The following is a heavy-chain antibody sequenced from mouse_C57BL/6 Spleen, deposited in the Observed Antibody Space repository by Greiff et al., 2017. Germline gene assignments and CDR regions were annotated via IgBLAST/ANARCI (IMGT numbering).Heavy chain of an antibody. Sequence: QVQLQQSGAELMKPGASVKLSCKATGYKITGYWIEWVKQRPGHGLEWIGEILPGSGSTNYNEKFKGKATFTADTSSNKAYMQLSSLTIEDSTIYYCARKSECLPGFGDWGQGTTLPVPS. CDR2: ILPGSGST. CDR1: GYKITGYW. CDR3: ARKSECLPGFGD. J-gene: IGHJ2*01. V-gene: IGHV1-9*01.